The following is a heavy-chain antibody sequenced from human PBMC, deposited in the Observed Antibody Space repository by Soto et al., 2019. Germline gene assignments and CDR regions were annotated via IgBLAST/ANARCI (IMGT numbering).Heavy chain of an antibody. Sequence: QVQLVQSGAEVKKPGASVKVSCKASGYTFTIYGISWVRQAPGQGLEWMGWISDYNGNTNYAQKFQGRGTLAKDTSTRTAYLEPRSLRTEEPAIYYCGRERSGGYPLSPWGQGTLVTVSS. D-gene: IGHD3-10*01. J-gene: IGHJ5*02. V-gene: IGHV1-18*01. CDR3: GRERSGGYPLSP. CDR2: ISDYNGNT. CDR1: GYTFTIYG.